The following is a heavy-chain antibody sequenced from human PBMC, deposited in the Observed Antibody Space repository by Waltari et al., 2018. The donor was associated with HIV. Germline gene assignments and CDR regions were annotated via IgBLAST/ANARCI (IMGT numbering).Heavy chain of an antibody. J-gene: IGHJ4*02. V-gene: IGHV3-66*01. CDR2: MFTGGTT. Sequence: EVQLVESGGGLVQHGGSVRLSGLVFGFNVSANYMRWVRQAPGKGLEWVSVMFTGGTTYYADSVKGRVTISRDNSRNTVYLQMNNLRAEDTAVYYCATDDFLTYWGQGTPVTVSS. CDR1: GFNVSANY. D-gene: IGHD7-27*01. CDR3: ATDDFLTY.